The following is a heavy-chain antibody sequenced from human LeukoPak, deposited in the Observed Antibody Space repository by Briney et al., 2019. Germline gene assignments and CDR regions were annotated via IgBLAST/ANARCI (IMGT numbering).Heavy chain of an antibody. CDR1: GGYISSYY. Sequence: PSETLSLTCTVSGGYISSYYWSWVRQPAGKGLEWIGRIYTSGSTNYNPSLKSRVTISLDTSKNQFSLKLSSVTAADTAVYYCARDAPTAYCSGGTCYFDYWGQGTLVTVSS. D-gene: IGHD2-15*01. V-gene: IGHV4-4*07. CDR2: IYTSGST. CDR3: ARDAPTAYCSGGTCYFDY. J-gene: IGHJ4*02.